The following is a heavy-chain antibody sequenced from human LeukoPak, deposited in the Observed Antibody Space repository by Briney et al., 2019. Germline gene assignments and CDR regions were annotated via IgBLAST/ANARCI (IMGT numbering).Heavy chain of an antibody. CDR1: GYTFTGYY. D-gene: IGHD2-2*02. V-gene: IGHV1-2*02. CDR3: ARTYCSSTSCYIFDY. J-gene: IGHJ4*02. CDR2: INPNSGGT. Sequence: ASVKVSCKASGYTFTGYYMHWVRQAPGQGLEWMGWINPNSGGTNYAQKFQGRVTMTRDTSISTAYMELSRLRSDDTAVYYCARTYCSSTSCYIFDYWGQGTLVTVPS.